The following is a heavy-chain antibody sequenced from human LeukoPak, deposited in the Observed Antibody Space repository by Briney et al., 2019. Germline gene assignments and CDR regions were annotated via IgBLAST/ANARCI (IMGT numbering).Heavy chain of an antibody. J-gene: IGHJ4*02. CDR2: INAGNGNT. D-gene: IGHD3-22*01. CDR1: GCTFTSYA. Sequence: ASVKVSCKASGCTFTSYAMHWVRQAPGQRLEWMGWINAGNGNTKYSQKFQGRVTITGDTSASTAYMELSSLRSEDTAVYYCAREIEVDSYSSGYWGQGTLVTVSS. V-gene: IGHV1-3*01. CDR3: AREIEVDSYSSGY.